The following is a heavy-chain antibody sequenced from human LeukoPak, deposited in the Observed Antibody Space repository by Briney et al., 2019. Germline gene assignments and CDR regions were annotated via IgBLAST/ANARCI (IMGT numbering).Heavy chain of an antibody. V-gene: IGHV4-59*01. Sequence: SETLSLTCTVSGGSISSYYWSWIRQPPGKGLEWIGYIYYSGSPNYNPSLKSRVTISVDTSKNQFSLKLSSVTAADTAVYYCARAAKQWLAFDYWGQGTLVTVSS. J-gene: IGHJ4*02. CDR1: GGSISSYY. D-gene: IGHD6-19*01. CDR3: ARAAKQWLAFDY. CDR2: IYYSGSP.